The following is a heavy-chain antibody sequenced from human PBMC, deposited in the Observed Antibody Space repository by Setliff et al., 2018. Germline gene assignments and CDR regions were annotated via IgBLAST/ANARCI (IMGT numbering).Heavy chain of an antibody. CDR2: INHSGST. V-gene: IGHV4-34*01. D-gene: IGHD5-12*01. CDR1: GGSISTDHYY. J-gene: IGHJ4*02. CDR3: ARESRFGYSGYDCAFDY. Sequence: SETLSLTCTASGGSISTDHYYWNWIRQPPGKGLEWIGEINHSGSTNYKMSLKSRVTISVDTSKNQFSLNLDSVTAADTALYYCARESRFGYSGYDCAFDYWGQGMLVTVSS.